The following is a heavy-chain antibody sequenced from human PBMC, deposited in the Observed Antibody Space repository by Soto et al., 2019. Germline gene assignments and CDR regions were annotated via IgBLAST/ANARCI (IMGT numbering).Heavy chain of an antibody. J-gene: IGHJ4*02. CDR3: ARSGGGYDLGDY. V-gene: IGHV1-2*04. CDR1: GYTFIGYY. D-gene: IGHD5-12*01. Sequence: QVQLVQSGAEVKKPGASVKVSCKASGYTFIGYYIHWVRQAPGQGLKRMGWINPNSGGAKYSQKFQAWVTMTSDTSISTAYMELSRLKSDDTAVYYCARSGGGYDLGDYWGQGTLVTVSS. CDR2: INPNSGGA.